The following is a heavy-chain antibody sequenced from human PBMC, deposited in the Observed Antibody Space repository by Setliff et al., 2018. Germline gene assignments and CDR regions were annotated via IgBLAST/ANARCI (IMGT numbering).Heavy chain of an antibody. J-gene: IGHJ4*02. D-gene: IGHD2-2*01. CDR1: GYTLSNSI. CDR3: LRLVRYCTRTSCQRTSGAEL. CDR2: ISAYNGKT. Sequence: ASVKVSCKASGYTLSNSILSWVRQAPGQGLEWVGWISAYNGKTYFAQKFQDRITLTTDTSTNTGYLELRGLRSDDTAVYYCLRLVRYCTRTSCQRTSGAELWGQGALVTVSS. V-gene: IGHV1-18*01.